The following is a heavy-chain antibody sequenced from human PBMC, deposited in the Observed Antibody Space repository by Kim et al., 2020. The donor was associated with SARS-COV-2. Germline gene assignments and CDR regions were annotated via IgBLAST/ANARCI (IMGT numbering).Heavy chain of an antibody. CDR1: GFTFSSYA. CDR3: AKWAHYISSSRPLDY. V-gene: IGHV3-23*01. Sequence: GGSLRLSCAASGFTFSSYALSWVRQAPEKGLEWVSVISGSGDFTYNADSVKGRFTISRDNSKNTLYLQMNSLRAEDTAVYYCAKWAHYISSSRPLDYWGQGTLVTVSS. D-gene: IGHD6-6*01. CDR2: ISGSGDFT. J-gene: IGHJ4*02.